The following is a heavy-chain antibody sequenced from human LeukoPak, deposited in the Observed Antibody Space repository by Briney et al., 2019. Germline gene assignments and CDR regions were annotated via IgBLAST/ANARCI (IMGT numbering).Heavy chain of an antibody. V-gene: IGHV3-23*01. J-gene: IGHJ4*02. CDR1: GFNFSSYA. D-gene: IGHD4-23*01. CDR2: ISGSGGST. CDR3: AKVIGRWSFDY. Sequence: GGSPRLSCAASGFNFSSYAMRWVRQAPGKGLEWVSSISGSGGSTYYADSVKGRFTMSRDNSKNTLYLQMNSLRAEDTAIYYCAKVIGRWSFDYWGQGTLVTVSS.